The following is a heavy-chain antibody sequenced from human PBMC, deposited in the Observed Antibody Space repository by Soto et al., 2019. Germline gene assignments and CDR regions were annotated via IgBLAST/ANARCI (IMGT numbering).Heavy chain of an antibody. CDR2: IYYSGST. Sequence: SETLSLTCTVSGGSISSGGYYWSWIRQHPGKGLEWIGYIYYSGSTYYNPSLKSRVTISVDTSKNQFSLKLSSVTAADTAVYYCARTMVATIGGHAFDIWGQGTMVTVSS. V-gene: IGHV4-31*03. J-gene: IGHJ3*02. CDR1: GGSISSGGYY. CDR3: ARTMVATIGGHAFDI. D-gene: IGHD5-12*01.